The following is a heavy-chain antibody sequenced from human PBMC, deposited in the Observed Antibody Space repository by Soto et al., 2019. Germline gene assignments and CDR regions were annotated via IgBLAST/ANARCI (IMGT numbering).Heavy chain of an antibody. Sequence: TLSLACTVSVGSISSGGYYWSWILQHPGKGLEWIGYIYYSGSTYYNPSLKSRVTISVDTSKNQFSLKLSSVTAADTAVYYCARGSSEAAAGTQYFQHWGQGTLVTVSS. D-gene: IGHD6-13*01. J-gene: IGHJ1*01. CDR3: ARGSSEAAAGTQYFQH. V-gene: IGHV4-31*03. CDR2: IYYSGST. CDR1: VGSISSGGYY.